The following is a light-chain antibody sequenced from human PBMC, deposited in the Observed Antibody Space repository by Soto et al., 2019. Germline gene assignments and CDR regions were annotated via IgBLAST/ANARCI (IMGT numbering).Light chain of an antibody. Sequence: QAVLTQSPSASDSLGASVKLTCTLSSGHSSYAIAWHQQQPEKGPRYLMKVNSDGSHNKGDGIPDRFSGSSSGAERYLTISSLQSDDEADYYCQTWSTGIQVFGGGTKLTVL. CDR1: SGHSSYA. CDR3: QTWSTGIQV. CDR2: VNSDGSH. V-gene: IGLV4-69*01. J-gene: IGLJ2*01.